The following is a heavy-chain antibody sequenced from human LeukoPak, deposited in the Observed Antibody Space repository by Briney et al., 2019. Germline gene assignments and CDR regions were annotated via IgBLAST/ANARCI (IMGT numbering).Heavy chain of an antibody. CDR2: INHSGST. D-gene: IGHD3-9*01. V-gene: IGHV4-34*01. CDR3: ARLGLRYFDWSEYHYYYYMDV. J-gene: IGHJ6*03. CDR1: GGSFSGYY. Sequence: PSETLSLTCAVYGGSFSGYYWSWIRQPPGKGLEWIGEINHSGSTNYNPSLKSRVTISVDTSKNQFSLKLSSVTAADTAVYYCARLGLRYFDWSEYHYYYYMDVWGKGTTVTISS.